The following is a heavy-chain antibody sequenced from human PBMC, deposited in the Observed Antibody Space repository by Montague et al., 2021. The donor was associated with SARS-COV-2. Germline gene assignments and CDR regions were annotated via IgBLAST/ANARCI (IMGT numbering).Heavy chain of an antibody. J-gene: IGHJ6*02. CDR3: SRDRDWDDWCGMDV. CDR2: ISSSGGGSTK. D-gene: IGHD2-21*01. CDR1: GFIFSSYE. Sequence: SLRLSFAASGFIFSSYEMNWVRQAPGKGLEWISYISSSGGGSTKHYTDSVQGRFTISRDNAKNSLYLQMNSLRVEDTAIYYCSRDRDWDDWCGMDVWGQGTTGTVSS. V-gene: IGHV3-48*03.